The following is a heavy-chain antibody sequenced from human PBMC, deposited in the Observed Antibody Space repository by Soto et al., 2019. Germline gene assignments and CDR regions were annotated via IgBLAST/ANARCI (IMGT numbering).Heavy chain of an antibody. Sequence: QVQLQESGPGLVKPSETLSLTCTVSGGSISSYYWSWIRQPPGKGLEWIGYIYYSGSTNYNPSLKSRVTISVATSKIPFSLKLSSVTAADTAVYYCARRWWADWSGYYMGDYIWGSYLLHDAFDIWGQGTMVTVSS. CDR3: ARRWWADWSGYYMGDYIWGSYLLHDAFDI. CDR2: IYYSGST. CDR1: GGSISSYY. D-gene: IGHD3-16*02. J-gene: IGHJ3*02. V-gene: IGHV4-59*08.